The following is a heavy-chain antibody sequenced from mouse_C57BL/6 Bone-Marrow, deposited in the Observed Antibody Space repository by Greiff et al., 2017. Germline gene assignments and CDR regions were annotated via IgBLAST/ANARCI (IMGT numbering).Heavy chain of an antibody. Sequence: QVQLQQPGAELVKPGASVKLSCKASGYTFTSYWMHWVKQRPGQGLEWIGMIHPNSGSTNYNEKFKSKATLTVDKSSSTAYMQLRSLTSEDSAVYYCARLLPLYYYAMDYWGQGTSVTVSS. CDR2: IHPNSGST. CDR3: ARLLPLYYYAMDY. J-gene: IGHJ4*01. CDR1: GYTFTSYW. D-gene: IGHD1-1*01. V-gene: IGHV1-64*01.